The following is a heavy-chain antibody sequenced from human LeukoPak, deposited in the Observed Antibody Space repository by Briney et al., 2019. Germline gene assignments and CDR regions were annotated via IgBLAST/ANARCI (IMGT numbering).Heavy chain of an antibody. V-gene: IGHV4-4*07. CDR3: ARPYSGSYRGAFDI. J-gene: IGHJ3*02. Sequence: SETLSLTCTVSGASMSSYYWSWIRHPTGKGLEWIGRINTSGSTNYNPSLKSRVTMSVDTSKNHLSLNLSSVTAADTAVYYCARPYSGSYRGAFDIWGQGTMVTVSS. CDR1: GASMSSYY. CDR2: INTSGST. D-gene: IGHD1-26*01.